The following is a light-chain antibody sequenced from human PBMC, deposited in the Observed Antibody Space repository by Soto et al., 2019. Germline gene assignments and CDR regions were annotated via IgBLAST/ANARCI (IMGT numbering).Light chain of an antibody. CDR3: LRYARTLQT. CDR2: DSF. Sequence: EVVLTQSPATLSLSPGESATLSCRASQHVPNGQLAWYHQRKPGLPPRLLIHDSFNRATGISDRFRGSGYGTDFTLTIDSLETEDFGIYYCLRYARTLQTFGPGTKVD. V-gene: IGKV3D-20*01. CDR1: QHVPNGQ. J-gene: IGKJ3*01.